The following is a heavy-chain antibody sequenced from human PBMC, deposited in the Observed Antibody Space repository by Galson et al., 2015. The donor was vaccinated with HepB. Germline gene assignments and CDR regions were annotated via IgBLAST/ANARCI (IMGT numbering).Heavy chain of an antibody. CDR1: GFTFSNAW. D-gene: IGHD4-11*01. CDR2: IKSKTDGGTT. Sequence: SLRLSCAASGFTFSNAWMSWVRQAPGKGLEWVGRIKSKTDGGTTDYAAPVKGRFTISRDDSKNTLYLQMNSLKTEDTAVYYCTTDEAQRLQPGFYYYYMDVWGKGTTVTVSS. CDR3: TTDEAQRLQPGFYYYYMDV. V-gene: IGHV3-15*01. J-gene: IGHJ6*03.